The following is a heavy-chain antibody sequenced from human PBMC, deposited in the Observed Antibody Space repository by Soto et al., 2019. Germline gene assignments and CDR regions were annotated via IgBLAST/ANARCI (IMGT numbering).Heavy chain of an antibody. V-gene: IGHV4-38-2*02. CDR3: ARNTSGRYFDY. J-gene: IGHJ4*02. Sequence: SETLSLTCSVSSFSINSRYYWGWIRQPPGKGLEWIASIYNSVSTHYNPSLKSRATISVGTSHNQFSLRLSSVTAADTAIYYCARNTSGRYFDYWGPATLVTVSS. CDR1: SFSINSRYY. CDR2: IYNSVST. D-gene: IGHD6-19*01.